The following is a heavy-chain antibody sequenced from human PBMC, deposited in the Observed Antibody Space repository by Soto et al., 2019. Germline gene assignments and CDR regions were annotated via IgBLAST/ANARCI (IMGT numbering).Heavy chain of an antibody. D-gene: IGHD3-3*01. CDR2: IIPIFGTA. J-gene: IGHJ6*02. Sequence: SVKVSCKASGGTFSSYAISWVRQAPGQGLEWMAGIIPIFGTANYAQKFQGRVTITADKSTSTAYMELSSLRSEDTAVYYCARDDDFWSGYGSYYYYGMDVWGQGTTVTVSS. CDR3: ARDDDFWSGYGSYYYYGMDV. V-gene: IGHV1-69*06. CDR1: GGTFSSYA.